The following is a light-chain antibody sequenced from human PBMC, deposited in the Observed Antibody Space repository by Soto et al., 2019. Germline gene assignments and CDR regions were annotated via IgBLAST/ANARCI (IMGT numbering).Light chain of an antibody. J-gene: IGLJ1*01. CDR1: STDVGGYNY. V-gene: IGLV2-8*01. CDR3: SSSLNYNSEV. CDR2: EVN. Sequence: QSVLTQPPSASGSPGESVTISCTGTSTDVGGYNYVSWYQRHPGKAPKLIIYEVNKRPSGVPDRFSGSKSGNTASLTVSGLQAEDEADYYCSSSLNYNSEVFGTGTKVTVL.